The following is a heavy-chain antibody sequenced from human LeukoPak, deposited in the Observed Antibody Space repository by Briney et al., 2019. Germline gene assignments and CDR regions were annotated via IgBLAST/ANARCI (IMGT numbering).Heavy chain of an antibody. J-gene: IGHJ5*02. D-gene: IGHD1-26*01. CDR3: AKGVSGSYQEDWFDP. V-gene: IGHV3-11*01. CDR2: MSSSGSII. Sequence: YMSSSGSIIYYADSVKGRFTISRDNAQNTLYLQMNSLRAEDTAVYYCAKGVSGSYQEDWFDPWGQGTLVTVSS.